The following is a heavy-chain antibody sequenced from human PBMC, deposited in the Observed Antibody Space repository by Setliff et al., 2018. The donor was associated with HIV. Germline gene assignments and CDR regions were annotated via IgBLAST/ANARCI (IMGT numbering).Heavy chain of an antibody. Sequence: PGGSLRLSCAASGFTFSSYGMHWVRQAPGKGLEWVAFIRCDGSNEYYADSVKGRFTISRDNSKNTLYLQINSLRAEDTALYYCARSSQWLVGGYFHHWGQGTLVTVSS. CDR1: GFTFSSYG. CDR3: ARSSQWLVGGYFHH. CDR2: IRCDGSNE. V-gene: IGHV3-30*02. J-gene: IGHJ1*01. D-gene: IGHD6-19*01.